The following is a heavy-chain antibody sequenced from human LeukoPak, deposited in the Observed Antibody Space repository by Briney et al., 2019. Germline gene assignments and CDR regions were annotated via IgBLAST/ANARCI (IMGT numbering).Heavy chain of an antibody. CDR3: AKGYSHIDF. V-gene: IGHV4-39*07. D-gene: IGHD5-18*01. CDR2: IYHSGST. J-gene: IGHJ4*02. Sequence: SGTLSLTCTVSGGSISSSSFYWGWIRQPPGKGLEWIGEIYHSGSTNYNPSLKSRVTISVDKSKNQFSLKMSSVTAADTAVYYCAKGYSHIDFWGQGTLVTVSS. CDR1: GGSISSSSFY.